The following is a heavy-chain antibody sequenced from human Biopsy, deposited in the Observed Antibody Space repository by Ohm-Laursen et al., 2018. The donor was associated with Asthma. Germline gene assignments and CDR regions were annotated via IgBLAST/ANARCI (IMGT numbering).Heavy chain of an antibody. D-gene: IGHD1-26*01. CDR2: ISSSGAST. Sequence: SLRLSCAASGFTFSSYAMSWVRQAPGKGLEWVSNISSSGASTYYADSVKGRFTISRDNSKNTLYLQMSSLRADDTAVYYCAKGGTYTTDRYAYWGQGSLVTVSS. CDR1: GFTFSSYA. J-gene: IGHJ4*02. V-gene: IGHV3-23*01. CDR3: AKGGTYTTDRYAY.